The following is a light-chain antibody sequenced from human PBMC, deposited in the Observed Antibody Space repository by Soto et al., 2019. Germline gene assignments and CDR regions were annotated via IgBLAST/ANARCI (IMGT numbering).Light chain of an antibody. CDR3: SSYRSSSSYV. V-gene: IGLV2-14*01. J-gene: IGLJ1*01. CDR1: SSDVGGYNF. Sequence: QSALTQPASVSGSPGQSITISCTGTSSDVGGYNFVSWYQQHPGKAPKLMIYEVSNRPPGVSNRFSGSKSGNTASLTISALQAEDEADYYCSSYRSSSSYVFGTGTKVTVL. CDR2: EVS.